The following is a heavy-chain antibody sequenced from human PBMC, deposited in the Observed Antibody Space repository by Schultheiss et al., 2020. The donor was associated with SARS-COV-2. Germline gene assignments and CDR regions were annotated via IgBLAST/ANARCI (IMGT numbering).Heavy chain of an antibody. D-gene: IGHD3-10*01. CDR2: ISCSGST. V-gene: IGHV4-59*01. Sequence: SQTLSLTRTVSGDSISYNYWSWIRQPPGKGLEWTGYISCSGSTNHNPSLKSRVIISVDTSKNQFSLRLTSVTTADTAVYYCARGSTWFGELSSLRNYYYYYMDVWGKGTTVTVSS. CDR3: ARGSTWFGELSSLRNYYYYYMDV. CDR1: GDSISYNY. J-gene: IGHJ6*03.